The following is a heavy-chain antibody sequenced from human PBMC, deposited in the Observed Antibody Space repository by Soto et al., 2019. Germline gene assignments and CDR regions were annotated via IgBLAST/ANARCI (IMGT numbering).Heavy chain of an antibody. J-gene: IGHJ6*02. CDR1: GGTFSSYA. CDR2: IIPIFGTA. V-gene: IGHV1-69*01. Sequence: QVQLVQSGAEVKKPGSSVKVSCKASGGTFSSYAISWVRQAPGQGLEWMGGIIPIFGTANYAQKFQGRVTITADESTSTAYMELSSLRSEDTAVHYCARDRVAAPPYYYYGMDVWGQGTTVTVSS. D-gene: IGHD6-6*01. CDR3: ARDRVAAPPYYYYGMDV.